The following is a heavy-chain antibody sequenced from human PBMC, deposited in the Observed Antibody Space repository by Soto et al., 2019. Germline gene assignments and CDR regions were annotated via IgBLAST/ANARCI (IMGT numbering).Heavy chain of an antibody. CDR2: ISSSSSYI. D-gene: IGHD3-3*02. V-gene: IGHV3-21*01. Sequence: GGSLRLSCAAAGFTFSSYSMNWVRQAPGKGLEWVSSISSSSSYIYYADSVKGRFTISRDNAKNSLYLQMNSLRAEDTAVYYCARDTITVPEQFWSGYSGYYYGMDVWGQGTTVTVSS. CDR1: GFTFSSYS. CDR3: ARDTITVPEQFWSGYSGYYYGMDV. J-gene: IGHJ6*02.